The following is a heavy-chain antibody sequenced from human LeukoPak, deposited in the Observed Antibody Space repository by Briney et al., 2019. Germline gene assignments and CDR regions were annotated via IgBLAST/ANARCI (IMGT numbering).Heavy chain of an antibody. CDR3: AREWSSGWGGTYFDT. V-gene: IGHV3-7*01. CDR1: GFTFSRYW. D-gene: IGHD3-10*01. CDR2: IKEDGSEK. Sequence: GGSLRLSCTASGFTFSRYWMTWVRQASGKGLEWVANIKEDGSEKYYVDSLKGRVVISRDNAKRSFYLQLNSLRVDDTAVYYCAREWSSGWGGTYFDTWGLGTQVTVSS. J-gene: IGHJ4*02.